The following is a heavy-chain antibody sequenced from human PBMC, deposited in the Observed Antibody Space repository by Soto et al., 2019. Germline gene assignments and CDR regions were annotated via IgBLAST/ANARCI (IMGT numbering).Heavy chain of an antibody. D-gene: IGHD3-10*01. Sequence: QVQLQESGPGLVKPSQTLSLTCTVSGGSISSGGYYWSWIRQHPGKGLEWIGYIYYSGSTYYNPSLQSRVSISVDTSKSQFSLQLSSVTAADTAVYYCGRTVIGGHGSGMPLPDYWGQGTLVTVSS. CDR1: GGSISSGGYY. CDR3: GRTVIGGHGSGMPLPDY. CDR2: IYYSGST. J-gene: IGHJ4*02. V-gene: IGHV4-31*03.